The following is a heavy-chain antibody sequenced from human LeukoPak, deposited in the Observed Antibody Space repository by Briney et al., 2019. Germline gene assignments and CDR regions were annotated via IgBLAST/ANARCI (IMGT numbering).Heavy chain of an antibody. V-gene: IGHV3-23*01. D-gene: IGHD3-22*01. CDR2: IDGGGGRT. CDR1: GFTFSSYA. CDR3: AKDFYDSSGSRYDY. J-gene: IGHJ4*02. Sequence: GGSLRLPCAASGFTFSSYAMSWVRQAPGVGLEWVSAIDGGGGRTWHADSVRGRFTISRDNSKNTLFMQMNSLRAEDTAVYYCAKDFYDSSGSRYDYWGQGTLVTVSS.